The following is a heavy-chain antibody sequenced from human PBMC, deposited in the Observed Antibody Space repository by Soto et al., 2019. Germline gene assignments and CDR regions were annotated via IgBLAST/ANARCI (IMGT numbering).Heavy chain of an antibody. CDR2: ISSSGSTI. D-gene: IGHD3-22*01. Sequence: HPGGSLRLSCAASGFTFSSYEMNWVRQAPGKGLEWVSYISSSGSTIYYADSVKGRFTISRDNAKNSLYLQMNSLRAEDTAVYYCAREAGDYYDSSGYLDYWGQGTLVTVSS. V-gene: IGHV3-48*03. J-gene: IGHJ4*02. CDR3: AREAGDYYDSSGYLDY. CDR1: GFTFSSYE.